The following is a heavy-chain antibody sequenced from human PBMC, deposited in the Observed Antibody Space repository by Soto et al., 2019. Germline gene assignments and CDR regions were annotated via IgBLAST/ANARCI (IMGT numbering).Heavy chain of an antibody. V-gene: IGHV3-23*01. CDR3: AKNYISGGGGPNWFDP. Sequence: EVQLLESGGDLVQPGGSLRLSCAASGFTFSTFVMNWVRQAPGEGLEWLSAISTSGDRTYYADSVKGRFTISRDNSKNPLFLQMHHLRVKDTAIYSCAKNYISGGGGPNWFDPWGQGTLVTVSS. CDR2: ISTSGDRT. D-gene: IGHD3-10*01. J-gene: IGHJ5*02. CDR1: GFTFSTFV.